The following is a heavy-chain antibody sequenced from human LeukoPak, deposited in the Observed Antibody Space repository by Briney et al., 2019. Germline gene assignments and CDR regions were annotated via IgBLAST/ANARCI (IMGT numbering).Heavy chain of an antibody. CDR1: GYTFTSYG. CDR2: ISAYNGNT. D-gene: IGHD2-2*01. Sequence: ASVKVSCKASGYTFTSYGISWVRQAPGQGLEWMGWISAYNGNTNYAQKLQGRVTMTTDTSTSTAYMELRSLRSEDTAVYYCAGYCSSTSCQDYYYYGMDVWGQGTTVTVSS. V-gene: IGHV1-18*01. CDR3: AGYCSSTSCQDYYYYGMDV. J-gene: IGHJ6*02.